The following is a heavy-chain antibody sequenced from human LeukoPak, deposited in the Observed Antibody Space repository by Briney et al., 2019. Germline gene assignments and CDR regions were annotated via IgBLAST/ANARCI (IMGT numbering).Heavy chain of an antibody. CDR3: ARGEACSSTSCYPTYYDILTGYYS. Sequence: ASVKVSCKASGYTFTSYGISWVRQAPGQGLEWMGWISAYNGNTNYAQELQGRVTMTTDTSTSTAYMELRSLRSDDTAVYYCARGEACSSTSCYPTYYDILTGYYSWGQGTLVTVSS. D-gene: IGHD3-9*01. J-gene: IGHJ4*02. CDR1: GYTFTSYG. CDR2: ISAYNGNT. V-gene: IGHV1-18*01.